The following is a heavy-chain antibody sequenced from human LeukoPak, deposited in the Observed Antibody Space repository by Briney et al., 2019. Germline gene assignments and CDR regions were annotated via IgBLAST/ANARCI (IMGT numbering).Heavy chain of an antibody. V-gene: IGHV3-48*01. D-gene: IGHD2-2*01. CDR3: ARNLPAADY. CDR1: GSTFSSHT. J-gene: IGHJ4*02. CDR2: ISSTSSII. Sequence: GGSLRLSCAASGSTFSSHTMNWVRQAPGKGLEWVSYISSTSSIIYYADSVKGRFTISRDKAKNSLYLQMSSLRAEDTAVYYCARNLPAADYWGQGTLVTVSS.